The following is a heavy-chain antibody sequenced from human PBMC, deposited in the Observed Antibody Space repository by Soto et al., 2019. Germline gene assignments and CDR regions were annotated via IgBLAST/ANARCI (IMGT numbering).Heavy chain of an antibody. V-gene: IGHV3-30*18. J-gene: IGHJ4*02. Sequence: GGSLRLSCAASGFTFSSYGMHWVRQAPGKGLEWVAVISYDGSNKYYADSVKGRFTISRDNSKNTLYLQMNSLRAEDTAVYYCAKNGGVPAANSLGYWGQGTLVTVSS. CDR3: AKNGGVPAANSLGY. CDR2: ISYDGSNK. D-gene: IGHD2-2*01. CDR1: GFTFSSYG.